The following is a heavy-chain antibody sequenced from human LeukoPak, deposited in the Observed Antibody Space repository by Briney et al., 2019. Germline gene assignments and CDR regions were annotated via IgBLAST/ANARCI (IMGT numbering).Heavy chain of an antibody. CDR3: ARRETDYSNDNWFDP. D-gene: IGHD4-11*01. CDR1: GYTFTSYY. Sequence: ASVRVSCKASGYTFTSYYMHWVQQAPGQGLEWMGIINPSGGSTSYAQKFQGRVTMTRDTSTSTVYMELSSLRSEDTAMYYCARRETDYSNDNWFDPWGQGTLVTVSS. V-gene: IGHV1-46*01. J-gene: IGHJ5*02. CDR2: INPSGGST.